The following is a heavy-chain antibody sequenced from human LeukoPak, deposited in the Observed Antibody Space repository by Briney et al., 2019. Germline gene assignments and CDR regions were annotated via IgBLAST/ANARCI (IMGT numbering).Heavy chain of an antibody. J-gene: IGHJ5*02. Sequence: SETLSLTCTVSGGSISSYYWSWIRQPPGKGLEWIGYIYYSGSTNCNPSLKSRVTISVDTSKNQFSLKLSSVTAADTAVYYCARGEGVVPAAIFEWFDPWGQGTLVTVSS. V-gene: IGHV4-59*01. CDR2: IYYSGST. CDR1: GGSISSYY. D-gene: IGHD2-2*01. CDR3: ARGEGVVPAAIFEWFDP.